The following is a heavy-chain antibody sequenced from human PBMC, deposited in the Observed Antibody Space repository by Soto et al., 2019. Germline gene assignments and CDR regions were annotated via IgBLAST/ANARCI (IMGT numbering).Heavy chain of an antibody. J-gene: IGHJ5*02. Sequence: QVQLVESGGGVVQPGRSLRLSCAASGFTFSSYAMHWVRQAPGKGLEWVAVISYDGSNKYYADSVKGRFTISRDNSKNLLYLQMNSLSAEDRAVYHGARGVDTAIVCGNWFDPWGQGTLGTVSS. CDR1: GFTFSSYA. D-gene: IGHD5-18*01. V-gene: IGHV3-30-3*01. CDR3: ARGVDTAIVCGNWFDP. CDR2: ISYDGSNK.